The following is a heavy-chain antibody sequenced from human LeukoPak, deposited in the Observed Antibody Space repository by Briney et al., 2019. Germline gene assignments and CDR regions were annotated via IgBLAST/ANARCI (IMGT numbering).Heavy chain of an antibody. Sequence: GASVKVSCKASGYTFTTYAMNWVRQAPGQGLEWMGWINTNTGNPTYAQGFTGRFVFSLDTSVSTAYLQNSSLKAEDTAVYYCARELLITRTWFDPWGQGTLVTVSS. CDR3: ARELLITRTWFDP. V-gene: IGHV7-4-1*02. D-gene: IGHD3-22*01. CDR2: INTNTGNP. J-gene: IGHJ5*02. CDR1: GYTFTTYA.